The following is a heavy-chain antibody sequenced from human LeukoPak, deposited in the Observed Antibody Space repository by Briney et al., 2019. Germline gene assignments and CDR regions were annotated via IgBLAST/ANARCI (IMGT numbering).Heavy chain of an antibody. J-gene: IGHJ1*01. V-gene: IGHV4-39*07. CDR2: IYYSGST. CDR3: ARDGFMRWKGNPAEYFQH. Sequence: SETLSLTCTVSGGSISSSSYYWGWIRQPPGKGLEWIGSIYYSGSTYYNPSLKSRVTISVDTSKNQFSLKLSSVTAADTAVYYCARDGFMRWKGNPAEYFQHWGQGTLVTVSS. CDR1: GGSISSSSYY. D-gene: IGHD1-1*01.